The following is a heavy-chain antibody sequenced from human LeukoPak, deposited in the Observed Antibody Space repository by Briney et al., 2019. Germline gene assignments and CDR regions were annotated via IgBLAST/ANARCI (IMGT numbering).Heavy chain of an antibody. CDR3: AAQPYCGGDCYSGLDY. V-gene: IGHV3-23*01. CDR1: GFTFSSYA. Sequence: GGSLRLSCAASGFTFSSYAMSWVRQAPGKGLEWVSAISGSGGSTYYADSVKGRFTISRDNSKNTLYLQMNSLRAEDTAVYYCAAQPYCGGDCYSGLDYWGQGTLVTVSS. CDR2: ISGSGGST. D-gene: IGHD2-21*02. J-gene: IGHJ4*02.